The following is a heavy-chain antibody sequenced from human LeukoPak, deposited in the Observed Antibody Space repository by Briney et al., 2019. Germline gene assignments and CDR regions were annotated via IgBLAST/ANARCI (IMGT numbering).Heavy chain of an antibody. CDR2: ISYDGSNK. D-gene: IGHD6-13*01. CDR1: GFTFSSYG. CDR3: AKDGGGYSSSTAVCDY. V-gene: IGHV3-30*18. Sequence: GGSLRLSCAASGFTFSSYGMHWVRQAPGKGLEWVAVISYDGSNKYYADSVKGRFTISRDNPKNTLYLQMNSLRAEDTAVYYCAKDGGGYSSSTAVCDYWGQGTLVTVSS. J-gene: IGHJ4*02.